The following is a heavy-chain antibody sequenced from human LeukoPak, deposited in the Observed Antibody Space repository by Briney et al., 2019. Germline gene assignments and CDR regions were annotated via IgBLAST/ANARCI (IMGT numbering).Heavy chain of an antibody. CDR3: AKYRGLGDSYDS. V-gene: IGHV3-23*01. CDR1: GFTFSSYA. J-gene: IGHJ4*02. D-gene: IGHD3-10*01. CDR2: IGGSGGST. Sequence: PGGSLRLSCAASGFTFSSYAMSWVRQAPGKGLEWVSSIGGSGGSTYYADSVKGRSTVSRDTSKNTLYLQMNSLRAEDTAVYYCAKYRGLGDSYDSWGQGTLVTVSS.